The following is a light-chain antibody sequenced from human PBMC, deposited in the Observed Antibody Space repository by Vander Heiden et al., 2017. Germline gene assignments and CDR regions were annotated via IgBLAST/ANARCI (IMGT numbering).Light chain of an antibody. CDR3: QQYGSSHMYT. V-gene: IGKV3-20*01. CDR1: QSVSSSY. CDR2: GAS. Sequence: IVLTQSPGTLSLSPGDIAPLSCRPSQSVSSSYLAWYQQKPGQAPRLLIYGASSRATGIPDRFSGSGSGTDFTLTISRLEPEDFAVYYCQQYGSSHMYTFGQGTKLEIK. J-gene: IGKJ2*01.